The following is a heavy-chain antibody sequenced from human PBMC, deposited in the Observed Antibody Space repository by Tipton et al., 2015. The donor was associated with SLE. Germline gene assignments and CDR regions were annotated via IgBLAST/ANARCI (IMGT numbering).Heavy chain of an antibody. CDR2: IYYSGST. J-gene: IGHJ4*02. CDR3: AREGRWLQVDY. CDR1: GGSISSHY. D-gene: IGHD5-24*01. Sequence: TLSLTCTVSGGSISSHYWSWIRQPPGKGLEWIGYIYYSGSTNYNPSLKSRVTISVDTSKDQFSLKLSSVTAADTAVYYCAREGRWLQVDYWGQGTLVTVSP. V-gene: IGHV4-59*11.